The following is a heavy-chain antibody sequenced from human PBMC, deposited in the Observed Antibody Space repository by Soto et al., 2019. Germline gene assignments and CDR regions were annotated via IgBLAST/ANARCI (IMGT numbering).Heavy chain of an antibody. CDR3: ARVVYGDYDGYYFDY. Sequence: SETLSLTCTVSGGSISSGDYYWSWIRQPPGKGLEWIGYIYYSGSTYYNPSLKSRVTISVDTSKNQFSLKLSSVTAADTAVYYCARVVYGDYDGYYFDYWGQGTTVTVSS. D-gene: IGHD4-17*01. J-gene: IGHJ4*03. V-gene: IGHV4-30-4*01. CDR1: GGSISSGDYY. CDR2: IYYSGST.